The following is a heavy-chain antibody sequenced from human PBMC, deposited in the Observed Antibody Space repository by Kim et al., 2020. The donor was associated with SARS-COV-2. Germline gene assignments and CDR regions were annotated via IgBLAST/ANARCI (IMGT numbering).Heavy chain of an antibody. Sequence: ASVKVSCKASGYTFTSYGISWVRQAPGQGLEWMGWISAYNGNTNYAQKLQGRVTMTTDTSTSTAYMELRSLRSDDTAVYYCARDEYCSGGSCFDYYGMDVWGQGTTVTVSS. J-gene: IGHJ6*02. CDR2: ISAYNGNT. D-gene: IGHD2-15*01. CDR3: ARDEYCSGGSCFDYYGMDV. CDR1: GYTFTSYG. V-gene: IGHV1-18*01.